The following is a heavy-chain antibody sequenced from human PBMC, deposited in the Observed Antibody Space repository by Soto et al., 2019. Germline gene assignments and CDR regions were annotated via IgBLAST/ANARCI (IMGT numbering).Heavy chain of an antibody. Sequence: QVQLVESGGGVVQPGRSLSLSCAAFGFTFSSYGMHWVRRAPGKGLGWVEVISYDGSNKYYADSVKGRFTISRDNSKNTLYLQMNSLRAEDTAVYYCAKAGDGYCSSTSCYAGYFDYWGQGTLVTVSS. V-gene: IGHV3-30*18. CDR2: ISYDGSNK. CDR3: AKAGDGYCSSTSCYAGYFDY. D-gene: IGHD2-2*03. CDR1: GFTFSSYG. J-gene: IGHJ4*02.